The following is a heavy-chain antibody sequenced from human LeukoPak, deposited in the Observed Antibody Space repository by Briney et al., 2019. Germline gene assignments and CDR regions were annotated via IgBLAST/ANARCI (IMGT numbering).Heavy chain of an antibody. V-gene: IGHV4-39*01. D-gene: IGHD1-26*01. CDR2: IYYSGST. J-gene: IGHJ6*02. Sequence: SETLSLTCTVSGGSISSSSYYWGWIRQPPGKGLEWIGSIYYSGSTYYNPSLKSRVTISVDTSKNQFSLKLSSVTAADTAVYYCARVGGSLLYYYYYGMDVWGQGTTVTVSS. CDR1: GGSISSSSYY. CDR3: ARVGGSLLYYYYYGMDV.